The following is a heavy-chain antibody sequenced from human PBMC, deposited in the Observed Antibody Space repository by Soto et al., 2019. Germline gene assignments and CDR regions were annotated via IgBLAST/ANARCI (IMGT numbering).Heavy chain of an antibody. Sequence: EVQLVESGGGLVQPGGSLRLSCAASGFTFSSYSMNWVRQAPGKGLEWLSYISSSISTMHYADSVKGRFTISRDNAKNSLYLQINSLRAEDTAVYYCAREVRDAAVADFDYWGQGTLFTVSS. CDR3: AREVRDAAVADFDY. CDR1: GFTFSSYS. D-gene: IGHD5-18*01. CDR2: ISSSISTM. J-gene: IGHJ4*02. V-gene: IGHV3-48*01.